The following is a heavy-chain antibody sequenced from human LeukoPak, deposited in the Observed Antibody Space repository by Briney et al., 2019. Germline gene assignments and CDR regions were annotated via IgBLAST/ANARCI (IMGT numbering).Heavy chain of an antibody. Sequence: GGSLRLSCAASGFTFSSYSTNWVRQAPGKGLEWVSSISSSSSYIYYADSVKGRFTISRDNAKNSLYLQMNSLRAEDTAVYYCARDPWEDIVVVVAATPDYWGQGTLVTVSS. V-gene: IGHV3-21*01. D-gene: IGHD2-15*01. J-gene: IGHJ4*02. CDR1: GFTFSSYS. CDR2: ISSSSSYI. CDR3: ARDPWEDIVVVVAATPDY.